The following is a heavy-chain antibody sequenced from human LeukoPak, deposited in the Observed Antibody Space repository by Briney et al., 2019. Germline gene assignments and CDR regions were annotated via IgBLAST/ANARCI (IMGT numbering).Heavy chain of an antibody. CDR3: AKDPEDIVARGFDY. CDR2: ISGSSYYI. V-gene: IGHV3-21*04. J-gene: IGHJ4*02. Sequence: GGSLRLSCAASGFTFSSYTVNWIRQAPGKGLEWVSSISGSSYYIYYADSVRGRFTISRDNAKNTLYLQMNSLRAEDTAVYYCAKDPEDIVARGFDYWGQGTLVTVSS. D-gene: IGHD5-12*01. CDR1: GFTFSSYT.